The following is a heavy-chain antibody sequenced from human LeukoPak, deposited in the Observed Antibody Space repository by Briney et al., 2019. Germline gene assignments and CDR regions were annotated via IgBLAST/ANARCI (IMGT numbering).Heavy chain of an antibody. D-gene: IGHD3-22*01. CDR3: ARSKARGYQGYYFDY. CDR1: GYTFTSYG. V-gene: IGHV1-18*04. J-gene: IGHJ4*02. CDR2: ISAYNGNT. Sequence: ASVKVSCKVSGYTFTSYGISWVRQAPGQGLEWMGWISAYNGNTNYAQKLQGRVTMTTDTSTSTAYMELRSLRSDDTAVYYCARSKARGYQGYYFDYWGQGTLVTVSS.